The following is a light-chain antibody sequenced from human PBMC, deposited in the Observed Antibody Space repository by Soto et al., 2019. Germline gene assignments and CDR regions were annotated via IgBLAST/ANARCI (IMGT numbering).Light chain of an antibody. CDR3: QQYYAPPWT. CDR1: QSVLDSSTNDSK. Sequence: DIVMTQSPDPLAVSLGERATINCKSSQSVLDSSTNDSKIAWYQQRPRQPPKLLTYGASTRESGVPDRFSGSGSGTDFTLTISNLQTEDVAVYYYQQYYAPPWTFGQGPEVEIK. J-gene: IGKJ1*01. CDR2: GAS. V-gene: IGKV4-1*01.